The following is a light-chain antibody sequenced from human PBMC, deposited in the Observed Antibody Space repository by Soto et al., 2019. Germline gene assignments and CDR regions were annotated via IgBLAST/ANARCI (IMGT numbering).Light chain of an antibody. Sequence: QSVLTQQPSASGNPGQTVTISCSGSSSNIGSNYVYWYQQLPGTAPKLLIYRNSQRPSGIPDRSSGSKSGPSASLAISVLRSEDEADSYCSSLDDSLGSHAVFGGGTQLTVL. CDR2: RNS. J-gene: IGLJ7*01. V-gene: IGLV1-47*01. CDR3: SSLDDSLGSHAV. CDR1: SSNIGSNY.